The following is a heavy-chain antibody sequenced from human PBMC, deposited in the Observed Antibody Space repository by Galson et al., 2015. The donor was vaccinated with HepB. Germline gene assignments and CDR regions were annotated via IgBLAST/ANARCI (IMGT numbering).Heavy chain of an antibody. V-gene: IGHV5-10-1*01. CDR2: IDPSDSYT. Sequence: QSGAEVKKPGESLRISCKGSGYSFTSYWISWVRQMPEKGLEWMGRIDPSDSYTNYSPSFQGHVTISADKSISTAYLQWSSLKASDTAMYYCARGLSAWKYSTFFDYWGQGTLVTVSS. CDR3: ARGLSAWKYSTFFDY. CDR1: GYSFTSYW. D-gene: IGHD1-7*01. J-gene: IGHJ4*02.